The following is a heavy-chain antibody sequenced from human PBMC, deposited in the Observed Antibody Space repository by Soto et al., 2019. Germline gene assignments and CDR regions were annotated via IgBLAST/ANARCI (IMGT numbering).Heavy chain of an antibody. J-gene: IGHJ6*02. V-gene: IGHV3-30*03. Sequence: GGSLRLSCAASGFTFNSYSMNWVRQAPGRGLEWVAFTTNDGTNKYYTDSVKGRFTISRDNSKNTVYLQMNSLRTEDTAVYYCARGNLDVWGQGTTVTVSS. CDR2: TTNDGTNK. D-gene: IGHD1-7*01. CDR3: ARGNLDV. CDR1: GFTFNSYS.